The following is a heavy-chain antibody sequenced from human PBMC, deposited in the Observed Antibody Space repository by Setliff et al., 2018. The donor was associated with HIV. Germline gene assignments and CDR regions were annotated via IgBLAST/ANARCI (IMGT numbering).Heavy chain of an antibody. V-gene: IGHV1-46*01. CDR1: GYTFTSYY. J-gene: IGHJ3*02. D-gene: IGHD3-22*01. CDR3: ARDRLHYYDSSVYYYGAPFDI. Sequence: ASVKVSCKASGYTFTSYYMHWVRQGPGQGLEWMGMINPSGVTTNYAQKFQGRISMTRDTSTSTVYMELRSLRSEDTAVYYCARDRLHYYDSSVYYYGAPFDIWGQGTMVTVSS. CDR2: INPSGVTT.